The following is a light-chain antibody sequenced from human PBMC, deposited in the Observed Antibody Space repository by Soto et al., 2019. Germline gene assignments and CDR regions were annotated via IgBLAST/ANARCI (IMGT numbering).Light chain of an antibody. CDR1: QSVS. V-gene: IGKV3-20*01. CDR3: QQYGGSPVT. Sequence: EIVLTQSPGTLSLSPGERATLSCRASQSVSLAWYQQKPGQAPRLLIYGASSRATGIPDRFSGSESGTDFTLTISRLEPEDFAVYYCQQYGGSPVTFGPGTKVDIK. J-gene: IGKJ3*01. CDR2: GAS.